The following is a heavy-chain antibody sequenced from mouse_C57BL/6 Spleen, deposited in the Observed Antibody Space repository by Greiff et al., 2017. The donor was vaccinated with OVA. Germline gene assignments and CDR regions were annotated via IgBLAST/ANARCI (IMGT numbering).Heavy chain of an antibody. CDR1: GYTFTSYW. CDR3: ARGDSNYSWFAY. Sequence: VQLQQPGAELVMPGASVKLSCKASGYTFTSYWMHWVKQRPGQGLEWIGEIDPSDSYTNYNQKFKGKSTLTVDKSSSTAYMQLSSLTSEDSAVYYCARGDSNYSWFAYWGKGTLVTVSA. D-gene: IGHD2-5*01. V-gene: IGHV1-69*01. CDR2: IDPSDSYT. J-gene: IGHJ3*01.